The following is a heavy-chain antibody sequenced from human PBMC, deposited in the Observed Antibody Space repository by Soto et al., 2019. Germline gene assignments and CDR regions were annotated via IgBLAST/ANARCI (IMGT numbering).Heavy chain of an antibody. V-gene: IGHV1-46*01. CDR2: INPNGGTT. Sequence: QVQLVQSGAEVKKPGASVKVSCKASGYDFIMHYIHWVRQAPGQGLEWMGVINPNGGTTNFAQRFQGRVTLTRDTSTSTVYMDLSSLRSEDTALYYCARRDRDGYSVWGQGTQVIVSS. CDR1: GYDFIMHY. J-gene: IGHJ4*02. D-gene: IGHD4-4*01. CDR3: ARRDRDGYSV.